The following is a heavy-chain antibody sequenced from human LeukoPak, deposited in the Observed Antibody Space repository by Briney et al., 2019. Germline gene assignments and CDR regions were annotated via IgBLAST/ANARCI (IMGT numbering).Heavy chain of an antibody. Sequence: SETLSLTCTVSGGSISSSSYYWGWLRQPPGKGLEWLANIHDDGRTAPNPSLRSRLTISQDRSKNQFSLKVSSVTAADTAFYYCAKVLTAAGLDLWGQGTLVTVSS. CDR2: IHDDGRT. V-gene: IGHV4-39*07. J-gene: IGHJ5*02. D-gene: IGHD6-25*01. CDR3: AKVLTAAGLDL. CDR1: GGSISSSSYY.